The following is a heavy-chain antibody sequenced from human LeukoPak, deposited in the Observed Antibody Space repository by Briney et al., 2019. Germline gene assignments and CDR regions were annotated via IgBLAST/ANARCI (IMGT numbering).Heavy chain of an antibody. D-gene: IGHD2-2*01. Sequence: SVKVSCQASGGTFSSYTISWVRQAPGQGLEWMGGIIPIFGTANYAQKFQGRVTITADESTSTAYMELSSLRSEDTAVYYCARDSRGGFSYDIVVVPAAVYYGMDVWGQGTTVTVSS. J-gene: IGHJ6*02. CDR1: GGTFSSYT. V-gene: IGHV1-69*01. CDR3: ARDSRGGFSYDIVVVPAAVYYGMDV. CDR2: IIPIFGTA.